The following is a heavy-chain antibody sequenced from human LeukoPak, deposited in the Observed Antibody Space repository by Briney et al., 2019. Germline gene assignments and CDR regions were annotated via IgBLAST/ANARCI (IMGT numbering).Heavy chain of an antibody. J-gene: IGHJ4*02. D-gene: IGHD6-13*01. CDR3: ARVAAAGTLY. CDR1: GFTFSSYA. Sequence: GRSLGLSCAASGFTFSSYAMHWVRQAPGKGLEWVAVISYDGSNKYYADSVKGRFTISRDNSKNTLYLQMNSLRAEDTAVYYCARVAAAGTLYWGQGTLVTVSS. V-gene: IGHV3-30*04. CDR2: ISYDGSNK.